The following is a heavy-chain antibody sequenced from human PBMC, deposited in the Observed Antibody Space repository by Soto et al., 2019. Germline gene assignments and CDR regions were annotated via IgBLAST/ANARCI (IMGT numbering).Heavy chain of an antibody. D-gene: IGHD3-10*01. CDR3: ARDIGGSVFRGVIGDLLYYGMDV. Sequence: QVQLVQSGAEVKKPGSSVKVSCKASGGTFSSYAISWVRQAPGQGLEWMGGIIPIFGTANYAQKFQGRVTITADESTSTGYMELSSLRSEDTAVYYCARDIGGSVFRGVIGDLLYYGMDVWGQGTTVTVSS. J-gene: IGHJ6*02. CDR2: IIPIFGTA. CDR1: GGTFSSYA. V-gene: IGHV1-69*01.